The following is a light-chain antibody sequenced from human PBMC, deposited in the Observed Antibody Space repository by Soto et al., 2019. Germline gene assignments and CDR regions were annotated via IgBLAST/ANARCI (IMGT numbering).Light chain of an antibody. CDR3: QQYGSPPLT. V-gene: IGKV3-20*01. CDR2: GAS. CDR1: QSVSSSY. Sequence: EIVLTQSPGTLSLSPGERATLSCRASQSVSSSYLAWYQQKPGQAPRLLIYGASSRATGIPDRFSGSGSGTNFTLTIRRLKPEDFAVYYSQQYGSPPLTFGGGTKVEIK. J-gene: IGKJ4*01.